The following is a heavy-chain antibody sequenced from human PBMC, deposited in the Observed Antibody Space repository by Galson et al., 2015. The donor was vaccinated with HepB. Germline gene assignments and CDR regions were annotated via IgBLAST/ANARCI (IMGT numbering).Heavy chain of an antibody. V-gene: IGHV3-21*01. CDR1: GFTFSSYS. J-gene: IGHJ4*02. CDR3: AGRDGRVKLGQNDY. CDR2: ISSSSSYI. Sequence: SLRLSCAASGFTFSSYSMNWVRQAPGKGLEWVSSISSSSSYIYYADSVKGRFTISRDNAKNSLYLQMNSLRAEDTAVYYCAGRDGRVKLGQNDYWGQGTLVTVSS. D-gene: IGHD3-10*01.